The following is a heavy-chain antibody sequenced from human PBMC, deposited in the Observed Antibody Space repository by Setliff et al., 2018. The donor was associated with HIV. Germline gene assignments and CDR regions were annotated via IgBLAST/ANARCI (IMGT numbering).Heavy chain of an antibody. CDR1: GFKFTDYW. V-gene: IGHV3-7*03. CDR2: INQDGSKK. Sequence: GGSLRLSCVASGFKFTDYWMTWVRQAPGEGLEWVANINQDGSKKHYVDSVKGRFTISRDNAKSSLYLQMNSLRAEDTAVYYCARVHLRTNAVYGVVSNQFDPWGQGTLVTVSS. CDR3: ARVHLRTNAVYGVVSNQFDP. J-gene: IGHJ5*02. D-gene: IGHD2-8*01.